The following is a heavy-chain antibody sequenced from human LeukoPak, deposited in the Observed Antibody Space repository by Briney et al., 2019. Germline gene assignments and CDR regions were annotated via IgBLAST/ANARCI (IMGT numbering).Heavy chain of an antibody. V-gene: IGHV3-23*01. D-gene: IGHD3-9*01. Sequence: GGSLRLSCAASGFTFSSYAMSWVRLAPGKGLGWVSAISGSGGSTYYADPVKGRLTISRDNSKNTLYLQMNSLRAEDTAVYYCAKAFNYDTDFDYWGQGTLVTVSS. CDR2: ISGSGGST. CDR3: AKAFNYDTDFDY. CDR1: GFTFSSYA. J-gene: IGHJ4*02.